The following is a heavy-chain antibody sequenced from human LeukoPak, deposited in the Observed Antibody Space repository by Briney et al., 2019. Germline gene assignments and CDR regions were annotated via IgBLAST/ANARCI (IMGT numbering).Heavy chain of an antibody. J-gene: IGHJ5*02. V-gene: IGHV4-31*03. CDR1: GGSISSGGYD. D-gene: IGHD2-2*01. CDR2: IYYSGST. Sequence: SQTLSLTCTVSGGSISSGGYDWSWIRQPPGKGLEGIGYIYYSGSTYYNPSLKSRVTISVDTSKNQFSLKLSSVTAADTAVYYCVRGVIVPAATNWFDPWGQGTLVTVSS. CDR3: VRGVIVPAATNWFDP.